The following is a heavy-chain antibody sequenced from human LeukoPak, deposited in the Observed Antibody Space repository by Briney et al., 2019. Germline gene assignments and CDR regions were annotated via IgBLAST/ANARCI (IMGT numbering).Heavy chain of an antibody. V-gene: IGHV3-21*01. CDR1: GFTFSSYS. CDR2: ISTSSIYI. J-gene: IGHJ3*02. Sequence: GGSLRLSCAASGFTFSSYSMNWVRQAPGKGLEWVSSISTSSIYIYYADSVKGRFTISRGNAKNSLYLQMNSLRAEDTAVYYCARPTYSSGWSDAFDIWGQGTMVTVSS. CDR3: ARPTYSSGWSDAFDI. D-gene: IGHD6-19*01.